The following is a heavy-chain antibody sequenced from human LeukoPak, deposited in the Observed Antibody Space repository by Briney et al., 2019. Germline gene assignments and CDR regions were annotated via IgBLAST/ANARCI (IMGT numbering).Heavy chain of an antibody. D-gene: IGHD2-21*02. Sequence: GGSLRLSCAASGFTFSSYSMNWVRQAPGKGLEWVAVISYDGTNKYYADSVKGRFTISRDNSKNTLYLQMNSLRAEDTAVYYCAKGVKHIVVVTAQHYFDYWGQGTLVTVSS. CDR3: AKGVKHIVVVTAQHYFDY. J-gene: IGHJ4*02. V-gene: IGHV3-30*18. CDR1: GFTFSSYS. CDR2: ISYDGTNK.